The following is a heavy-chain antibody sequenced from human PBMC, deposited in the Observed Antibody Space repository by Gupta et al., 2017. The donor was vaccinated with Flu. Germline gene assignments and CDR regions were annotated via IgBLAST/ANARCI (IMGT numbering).Heavy chain of an antibody. Sequence: QVQLQESGPGLVKPSETLSLTCTVSGGSVTTYSHFWSWIRQPPGKGLEWIGYIYYTGDTTYSPSLKSRVTISADTSKNQFSLKLNSVTATDTAVYYCSTGGHSENSYRPPSYIWGPGTMVTGSS. CDR1: GGSVTTYSHF. V-gene: IGHV4-61*01. CDR2: IYYTGDT. CDR3: STGGHSENSYRPPSYI. D-gene: IGHD1-26*01. J-gene: IGHJ3*02.